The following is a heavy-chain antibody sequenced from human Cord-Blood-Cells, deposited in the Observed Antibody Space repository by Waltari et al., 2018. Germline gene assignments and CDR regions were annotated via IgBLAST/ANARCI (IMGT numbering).Heavy chain of an antibody. J-gene: IGHJ4*02. V-gene: IGHV3-30*04. D-gene: IGHD3-16*01. CDR2: ISYDGSNK. CDR1: GFTFRSYA. Sequence: QVQLVESGGGVVQPGRSLRLSFAASGFTFRSYAMPWVRQAPGKGLEWVAVISYDGSNKYYADSVKGRFTISRDNSKNTLYLQMNSLRAEDTAVYYCAREVASVGAFDYWGQGTLVTVSS. CDR3: AREVASVGAFDY.